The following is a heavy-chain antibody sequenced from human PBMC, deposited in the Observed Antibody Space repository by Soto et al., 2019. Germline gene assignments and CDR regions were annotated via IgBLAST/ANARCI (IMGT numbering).Heavy chain of an antibody. CDR2: ISWTSGSL. J-gene: IGHJ4*02. V-gene: IGHV3-9*01. Sequence: EVQLVQSGGGLVQPGESLRLSCVTSGFTFDDYAMHWVRQRPGKGLEWVSGISWTSGSLVYADSVKGRFTISRENAKNSLYLQMDSLTVEDTALYYCARVGGGRCFDFWGQGTLVTVSS. CDR3: ARVGGGRCFDF. D-gene: IGHD3-16*01. CDR1: GFTFDDYA.